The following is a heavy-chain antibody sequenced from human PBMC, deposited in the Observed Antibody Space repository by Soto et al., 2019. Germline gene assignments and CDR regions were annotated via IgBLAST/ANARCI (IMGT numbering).Heavy chain of an antibody. CDR1: GGSISSGGYS. CDR3: ARGYYYGSGHNWFDP. V-gene: IGHV4-30-2*01. J-gene: IGHJ5*02. Sequence: LSLTCAVSGGSISSGGYSWSSIRQPPGKGLERIGYIYHRGSTYYNPSLKTRVTISVDRSKNQFSLKLSSVTAADTAVYYCARGYYYGSGHNWFDPWGQGTLVTVSS. CDR2: IYHRGST. D-gene: IGHD3-10*01.